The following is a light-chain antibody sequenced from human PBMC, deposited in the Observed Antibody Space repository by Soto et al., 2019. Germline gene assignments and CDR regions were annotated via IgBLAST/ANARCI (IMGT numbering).Light chain of an antibody. CDR3: HQRQSSPRT. J-gene: IGKJ1*01. CDR2: LAS. Sequence: EIVFTHPPATLFSFPGDRLTLSCRDSQAVNTRLAWYQHTPGQAPRLLIYLASNRAAGVPARFSGSGAGTDFTLTISDVEPEDVSVYYCHQRQSSPRTFGQGTKVDIK. V-gene: IGKV3D-11*01. CDR1: QAVNTR.